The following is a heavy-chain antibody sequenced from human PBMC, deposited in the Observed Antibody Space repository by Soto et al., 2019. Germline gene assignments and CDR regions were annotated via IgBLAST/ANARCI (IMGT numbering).Heavy chain of an antibody. J-gene: IGHJ3*02. CDR3: ARSSAGWSLLRYGAFDK. V-gene: IGHV1-18*01. CDR2: ISADNVNT. D-gene: IGHD3-22*01. CDR1: GYTFSSYG. Sequence: QVQLVQSGVEVKKPGASVKVSYKASGYTFSSYGISWVRQAPGQGLEWIGWISADNVNTNYAQKWEDVDTMTKDTSSSTADMELLNLGSGDTAMYYCARSSAGWSLLRYGAFDKWGQGTMVTVSS.